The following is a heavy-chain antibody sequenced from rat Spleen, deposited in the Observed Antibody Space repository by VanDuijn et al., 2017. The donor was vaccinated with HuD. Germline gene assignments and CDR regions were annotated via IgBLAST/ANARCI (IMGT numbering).Heavy chain of an antibody. J-gene: IGHJ2*01. V-gene: IGHV5-31*01. D-gene: IGHD2-5*01. CDR1: GFTFNYYW. CDR2: ITNAAGKV. Sequence: EVQLVESGGGLVQPGGSLKLSCVASGFTFNYYWMTWIRQAPGKGLEWVASITNAAGKVHYPDSVKGRFTISRDTAQNTLYLQMNSPTSEDTATYYCTRGGYFRHWGQGVMVTVSS. CDR3: TRGGYFRH.